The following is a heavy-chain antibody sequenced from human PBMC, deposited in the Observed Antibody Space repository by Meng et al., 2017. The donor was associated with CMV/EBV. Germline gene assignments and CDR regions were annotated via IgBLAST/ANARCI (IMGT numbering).Heavy chain of an antibody. Sequence: GESLKISCKASGYTFTTYDINWVRQATGQGLEWMGRMSPNSGNTAYAQKFQGRVTITRKTSISTAYMELSSLRSEDTAVYYCARDLTLPQFFYGMDVWGQGTTVTVSS. V-gene: IGHV1-8*03. CDR2: MSPNSGNT. D-gene: IGHD1-26*01. CDR3: ARDLTLPQFFYGMDV. J-gene: IGHJ6*02. CDR1: GYTFTTYD.